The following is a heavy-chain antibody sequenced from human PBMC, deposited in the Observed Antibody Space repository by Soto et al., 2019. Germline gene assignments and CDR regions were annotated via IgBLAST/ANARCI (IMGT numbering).Heavy chain of an antibody. CDR3: AKDKDFWSGYPGGCYFDY. CDR2: ISYDGSNK. Sequence: QVQLVESGGGVVQPGRSLRLSCAASGFTFSSYGMHWVRQAPGKGLEWVAVISYDGSNKYYADSVKGRFTISRDNSKNTLYLQMNSRRAEDTAVYYCAKDKDFWSGYPGGCYFDYWGQGTLVTVSS. CDR1: GFTFSSYG. V-gene: IGHV3-30*18. D-gene: IGHD3-3*01. J-gene: IGHJ4*02.